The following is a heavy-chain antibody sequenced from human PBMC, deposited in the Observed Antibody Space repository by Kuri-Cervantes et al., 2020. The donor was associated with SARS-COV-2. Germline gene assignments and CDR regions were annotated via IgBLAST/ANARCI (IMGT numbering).Heavy chain of an antibody. Sequence: SETVSRKASRGTLSSYANSWVRQAPGQGLEWMGGIIPIFGTANYAQKFQGRVTIPTDKSTSTAYMELSRLRSEDTAVYYCARYAKRGVGATTHFDYWGQGTLVTVSS. CDR1: RGTLSSYA. CDR2: IIPIFGTA. CDR3: ARYAKRGVGATTHFDY. D-gene: IGHD1-26*01. V-gene: IGHV1-69*05. J-gene: IGHJ4*02.